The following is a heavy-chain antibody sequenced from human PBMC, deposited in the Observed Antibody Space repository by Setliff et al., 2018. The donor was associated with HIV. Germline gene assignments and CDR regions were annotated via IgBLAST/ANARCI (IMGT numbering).Heavy chain of an antibody. CDR2: IKQDGSKA. J-gene: IGHJ3*02. Sequence: SLQISCAASGFTFSSYWMSWVRQAPGKGLEWVADIKQDGSKAYYMDSVKGRFTISRDNPKNSLYLQMTSLRAEDTAVYYCARDDSNGNTDAFDIWGQGTTVTVSS. CDR1: GFTFSSYW. D-gene: IGHD5-18*01. CDR3: ARDDSNGNTDAFDI. V-gene: IGHV3-7*04.